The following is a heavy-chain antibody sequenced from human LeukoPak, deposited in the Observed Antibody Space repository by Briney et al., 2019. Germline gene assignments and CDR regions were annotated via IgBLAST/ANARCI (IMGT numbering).Heavy chain of an antibody. V-gene: IGHV3-23*01. CDR3: VKGRISEDGLDF. D-gene: IGHD6-13*01. CDR2: ISSSGNT. J-gene: IGHJ4*02. Sequence: GGSLRLSCAASGFSLSRSAMTWVRQTPGKGLDWVSSISSSGNTYYADSVKGRFTISRDNSKNMLYLQMNSLRAEDTAVYYCVKGRISEDGLDFWGQGTLVTVSS. CDR1: GFSLSRSA.